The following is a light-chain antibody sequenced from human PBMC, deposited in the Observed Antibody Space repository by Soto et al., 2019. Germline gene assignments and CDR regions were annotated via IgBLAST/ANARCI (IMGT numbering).Light chain of an antibody. V-gene: IGKV3D-15*01. CDR3: QQYNNWPLT. J-gene: IGKJ4*01. CDR2: GAT. Sequence: EVVTTQSPATLSVSPGERATLSCRASQTVRDNLGWYQQKPGQPPRLLIYGATTRATGIPARFSGSGSGTEFTLTISSLQSEDFAVYYCQQYNNWPLTFGGGTKVEIK. CDR1: QTVRDN.